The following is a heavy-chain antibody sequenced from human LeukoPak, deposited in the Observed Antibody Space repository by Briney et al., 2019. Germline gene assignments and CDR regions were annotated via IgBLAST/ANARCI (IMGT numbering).Heavy chain of an antibody. CDR2: INHSGST. Sequence: SETLSLTCTVSSGSISNYYWSWIRQPPGKGLEWIGEINHSGSTNYNPSLKSRVTISVDTSKNQFSLKLSPVTAADTAVYYCARGDSSGYRYWGQGILVTVSS. CDR3: ARGDSSGYRY. J-gene: IGHJ4*02. D-gene: IGHD3-22*01. V-gene: IGHV4-34*01. CDR1: SGSISNYY.